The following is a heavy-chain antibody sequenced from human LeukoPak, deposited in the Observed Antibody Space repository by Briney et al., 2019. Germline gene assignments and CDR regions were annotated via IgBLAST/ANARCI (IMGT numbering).Heavy chain of an antibody. V-gene: IGHV2-5*02. CDR1: GFSLSTSGVG. CDR3: AHRDVLRYFDWSPPFDY. D-gene: IGHD3-9*01. CDR2: IYWDDDK. J-gene: IGHJ4*02. Sequence: ESGPTLVKPTQTLTLTCTFSGFSLSTSGVGVGWIRQPPGKALEWLALIYWDDDKRYSPSLKSRLTITKDTSKNQEVLTMTNMDPVDTATYYCAHRDVLRYFDWSPPFDYWGQGTLVTVSS.